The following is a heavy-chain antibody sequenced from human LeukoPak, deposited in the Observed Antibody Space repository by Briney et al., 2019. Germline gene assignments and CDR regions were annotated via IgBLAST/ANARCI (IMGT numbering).Heavy chain of an antibody. CDR1: GFTFSSYA. V-gene: IGHV3-7*01. Sequence: GGSLRLSCAASGFTFSSYAMSWVRQAPGKGLEWVANIKQDGSEKYYVDSVKGRFTISRDNAKNSLYLQMNSLRAEDTAVYYCAREGVWGQGTTVTVSS. CDR3: AREGV. J-gene: IGHJ6*02. CDR2: IKQDGSEK.